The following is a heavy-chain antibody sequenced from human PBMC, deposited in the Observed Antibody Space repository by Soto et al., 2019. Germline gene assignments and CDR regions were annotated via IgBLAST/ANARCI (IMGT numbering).Heavy chain of an antibody. Sequence: GGSLRLSCAASGFTFSSYGMHWVRQAPGKGLEWVAVISYDGSNKYYADSVKGRFTISRDNSKNTLYLQMNSLRAEDTAVYYCAKDGEGNYDFWRDFDYWGQGTLVTVSS. CDR2: ISYDGSNK. CDR3: AKDGEGNYDFWRDFDY. V-gene: IGHV3-30*18. CDR1: GFTFSSYG. D-gene: IGHD3-3*01. J-gene: IGHJ4*02.